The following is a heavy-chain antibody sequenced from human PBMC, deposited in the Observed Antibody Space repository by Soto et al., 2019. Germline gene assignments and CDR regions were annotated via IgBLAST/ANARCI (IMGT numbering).Heavy chain of an antibody. CDR3: ARAEAAGTRWVWFDP. V-gene: IGHV4-59*01. D-gene: IGHD6-13*01. J-gene: IGHJ5*02. CDR2: IFYSGST. CDR1: GGSISSYY. Sequence: SETLSLTCTVSGGSISSYYWSWIRQPPGKGLEWIGYIFYSGSTNYKSSLKSRATISVDTSKNQLSLKLTSVTAADTAVYYCARAEAAGTRWVWFDPWGQGTLVTVSS.